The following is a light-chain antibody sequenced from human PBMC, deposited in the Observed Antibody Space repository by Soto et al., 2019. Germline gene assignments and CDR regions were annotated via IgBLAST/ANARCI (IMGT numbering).Light chain of an antibody. CDR3: QQYGRAPGLFT. Sequence: EIVLTQSPGTLSFSPRERATLSCRASQSVSNTYLAWYQQKPGQAPRLLSYDASSRATGIPDRFGGSGSGVDFTLTISRLEPEDFAVYYCQQYGRAPGLFTFGPWTKLYIK. CDR2: DAS. V-gene: IGKV3-20*01. CDR1: QSVSNTY. J-gene: IGKJ3*01.